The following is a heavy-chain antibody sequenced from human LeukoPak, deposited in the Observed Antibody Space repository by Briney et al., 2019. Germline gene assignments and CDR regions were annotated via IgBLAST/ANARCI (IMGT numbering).Heavy chain of an antibody. D-gene: IGHD6-19*01. CDR1: GFTFSDYY. Sequence: GGPLRLSCAASGFTFSDYYMSWIRQAPGKGLEWVSFISDTGTYTKYAASVKGRFAISRDNAKNSLYLQMNSLRAEDTALYYCARDAGAVAGTTPFDYWGQGTLVTVSS. CDR2: ISDTGTYT. V-gene: IGHV3-11*06. J-gene: IGHJ4*02. CDR3: ARDAGAVAGTTPFDY.